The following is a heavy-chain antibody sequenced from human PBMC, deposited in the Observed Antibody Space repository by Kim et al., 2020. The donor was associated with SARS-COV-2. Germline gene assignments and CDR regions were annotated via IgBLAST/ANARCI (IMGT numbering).Heavy chain of an antibody. Sequence: ASVKVSCKASGYTFTSYYMHWVRQAPGQGLEWMGIINPSGGSTSYAQKFQGRVTMTRDTSTSTVYMELSSLRSEDTAVYYCARDIKVTWVTGSRKYNWFDPWGQGTLVTVSS. CDR2: INPSGGST. J-gene: IGHJ5*02. D-gene: IGHD1-20*01. V-gene: IGHV1-46*01. CDR3: ARDIKVTWVTGSRKYNWFDP. CDR1: GYTFTSYY.